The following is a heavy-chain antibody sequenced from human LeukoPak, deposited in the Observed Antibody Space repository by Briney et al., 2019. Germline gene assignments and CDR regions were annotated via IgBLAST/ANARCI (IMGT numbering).Heavy chain of an antibody. CDR3: ARTPYTSGYLFYFDY. J-gene: IGHJ4*02. Sequence: ASVKVSCKASGYTFISYDINWVRQATGQGLEWMGWMNPNSGNTGYAQKFQGRVTMTRNTSISTAYMELSSLRSEDTAVYYCARTPYTSGYLFYFDYWGQGTLVTVPS. V-gene: IGHV1-8*01. D-gene: IGHD3-22*01. CDR2: MNPNSGNT. CDR1: GYTFISYD.